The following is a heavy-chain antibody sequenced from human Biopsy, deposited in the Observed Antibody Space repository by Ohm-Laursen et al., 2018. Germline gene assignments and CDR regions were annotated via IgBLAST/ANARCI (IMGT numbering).Heavy chain of an antibody. J-gene: IGHJ4*02. CDR3: ARDIVGRGASFFDF. CDR1: GYSFTKYY. CDR2: ISVYNGNT. V-gene: IGHV1-18*04. Sequence: ASVKVSCKVSGYSFTKYYISWVRQAPGQGLERMGWISVYNGNTDYPHKFQGRVTLTTDTSTSTAYMELRSLTSDDTAIYYCARDIVGRGASFFDFWGQGTSVTVSS. D-gene: IGHD2-21*01.